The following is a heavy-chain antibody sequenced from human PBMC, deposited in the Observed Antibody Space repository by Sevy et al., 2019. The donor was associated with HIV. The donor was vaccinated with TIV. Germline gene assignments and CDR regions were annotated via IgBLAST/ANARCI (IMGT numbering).Heavy chain of an antibody. Sequence: SETLSLTCAVYVGSFSGYYWSWIRQPPGKGLEWIGEINHSGSTNYNPSLKSRVTISVDTSKNQFSLKLSSVTAADTAVYYCARGTGDSSGYYYFDYWGQGTLVTVSS. V-gene: IGHV4-34*01. CDR1: VGSFSGYY. CDR2: INHSGST. J-gene: IGHJ4*02. CDR3: ARGTGDSSGYYYFDY. D-gene: IGHD3-22*01.